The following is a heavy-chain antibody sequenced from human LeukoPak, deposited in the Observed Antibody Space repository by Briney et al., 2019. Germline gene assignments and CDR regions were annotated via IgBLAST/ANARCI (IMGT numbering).Heavy chain of an antibody. CDR2: INSNGRST. D-gene: IGHD3-3*01. V-gene: IGHV3-64*01. J-gene: IGHJ4*02. CDR3: ARDPMNFWSGPLDY. Sequence: GGSLRLSCAASGFTFSSYAMHWVRQAPGKGLEYVSSINSNGRSTYSGNSVKGRFTISRDNSRNTLYLQMGSLRADDMAVYYCARDPMNFWSGPLDYWGQGTLVTVSS. CDR1: GFTFSSYA.